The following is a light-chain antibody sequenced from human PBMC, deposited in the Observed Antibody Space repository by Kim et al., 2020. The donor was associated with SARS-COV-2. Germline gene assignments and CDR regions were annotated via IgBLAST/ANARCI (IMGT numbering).Light chain of an antibody. J-gene: IGKJ2*01. CDR3: QQYHNWPPFT. Sequence: ASPGGRATLSCRASQSLSSNLAWYQQTSGQPPRLLIYGASTRATGIPARFSGSGSGTEFTLTISSLQSEDFAVYYCQQYHNWPPFTFGQGTKLEI. CDR1: QSLSSN. V-gene: IGKV3-15*01. CDR2: GAS.